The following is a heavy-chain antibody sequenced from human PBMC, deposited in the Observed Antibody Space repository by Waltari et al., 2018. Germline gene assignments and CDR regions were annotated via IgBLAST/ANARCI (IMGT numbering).Heavy chain of an antibody. D-gene: IGHD5-12*01. V-gene: IGHV1-69*05. CDR1: GGTLSSYA. J-gene: IGHJ4*02. Sequence: QVQLVQSGAEVKKPGSSVKASCKACGGTLSSYALSWVRKAPGQGLEWMGGIIPIFGTANYAQKFQGRVTITTDESTSTAYMELSSLRSEDTAVYYCARVGGGYNYWYFDYWGQGTLVTVSS. CDR2: IIPIFGTA. CDR3: ARVGGGYNYWYFDY.